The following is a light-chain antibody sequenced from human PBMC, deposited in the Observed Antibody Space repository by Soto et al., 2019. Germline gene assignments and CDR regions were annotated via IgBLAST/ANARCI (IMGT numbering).Light chain of an antibody. Sequence: EIVMTQSPATLSVSPGETGTLSCRASQSVSSNLAWYQQRPGQAPRLLIFAASTRAPGIPARFGGSGSGTEFALTISNLQSEDFAVYYCQQYITWPITFGQGTRLEIK. CDR2: AAS. V-gene: IGKV3-15*01. CDR1: QSVSSN. J-gene: IGKJ5*01. CDR3: QQYITWPIT.